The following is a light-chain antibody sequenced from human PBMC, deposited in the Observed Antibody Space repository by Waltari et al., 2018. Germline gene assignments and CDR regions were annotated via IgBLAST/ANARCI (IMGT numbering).Light chain of an antibody. CDR2: VNSDGSH. J-gene: IGLJ3*02. Sequence: QLVLTQSPSASASLGASVKLTCTPTRVHSSNVIAWLQQQQEKGPRYLMKVNSDGSHSKGDKIPDRFTGSSSGAEHYLTISSLQSEDEADYSCQTGGHGTWVFGGGTKLTVL. V-gene: IGLV4-69*01. CDR1: RVHSSNV. CDR3: QTGGHGTWV.